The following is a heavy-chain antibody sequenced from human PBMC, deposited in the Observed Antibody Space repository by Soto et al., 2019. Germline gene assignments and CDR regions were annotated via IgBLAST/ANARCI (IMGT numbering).Heavy chain of an antibody. CDR1: GYTFTSYA. V-gene: IGHV1-3*01. CDR3: ARDPRFGVVTSGNYGMDV. J-gene: IGHJ6*02. D-gene: IGHD3-3*01. Sequence: ASVKVSCKASGYTFTSYAMHWVRQAPGQRLEWMGWINAGNGNTKYSQKFQGRVTITRDTSASTAYMELSSLRSEGTAVYYCARDPRFGVVTSGNYGMDVWGQGTTVTVSS. CDR2: INAGNGNT.